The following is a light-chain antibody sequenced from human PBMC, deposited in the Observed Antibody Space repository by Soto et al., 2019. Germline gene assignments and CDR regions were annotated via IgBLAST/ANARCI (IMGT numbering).Light chain of an antibody. J-gene: IGLJ1*01. CDR3: AAWEDRLSGYV. V-gene: IGLV1-47*01. Sequence: QSALAQPPSASGTPGQRVTISCSGSSANIGNNYVYWYQHLPGTAPKVLKYRSTEPPSGVPDRFSGSKSGTSASLAISVLRSQNEAHYYCAAWEDRLSGYVFGNGTKVTVL. CDR2: RST. CDR1: SANIGNNY.